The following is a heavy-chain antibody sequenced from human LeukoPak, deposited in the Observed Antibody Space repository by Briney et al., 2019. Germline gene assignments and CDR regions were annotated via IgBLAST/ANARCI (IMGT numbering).Heavy chain of an antibody. CDR3: ARVEYGDYGWFDP. Sequence: PWETLSLTCTVFGDSISTYYWTWIRQPPGKGLEWIGYISDSGSTNYNPSLKSRVTISLDTSKNQFSLKLTSLTAADTAAYYCARVEYGDYGWFDPWGQGTLVTVSS. J-gene: IGHJ5*02. CDR1: GDSISTYY. V-gene: IGHV4-59*01. CDR2: ISDSGST. D-gene: IGHD4-17*01.